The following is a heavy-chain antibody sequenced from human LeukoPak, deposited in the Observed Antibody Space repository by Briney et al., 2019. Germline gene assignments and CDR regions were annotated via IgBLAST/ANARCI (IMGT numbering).Heavy chain of an antibody. J-gene: IGHJ4*02. CDR2: IKQDGSEK. D-gene: IGHD6-6*01. CDR3: ARGRRVAARTYYFDY. CDR1: GFTFSTYG. V-gene: IGHV3-7*01. Sequence: GGSLRLSCAASGFTFSTYGMNWVRQAPGKGLEWVANIKQDGSEKYYVDSVKGRFTISRDNAKNSLYLQMNSLRAEDTAVYYCARGRRVAARTYYFDYWGQGTLVTVSS.